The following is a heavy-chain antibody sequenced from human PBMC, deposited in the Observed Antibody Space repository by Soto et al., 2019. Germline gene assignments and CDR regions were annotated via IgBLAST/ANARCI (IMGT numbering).Heavy chain of an antibody. V-gene: IGHV1-18*01. J-gene: IGHJ4*02. D-gene: IGHD3-22*01. CDR3: ARERGDYYDSSGYYSAERGTDY. CDR2: ISAYNGNT. Sequence: ASVNVSCKXSGYTFTSYGISWVRQAPGQGLEWMGWISAYNGNTNYAQKLQGRVTMTTDTSTSTAYMELRSLRSDDTAVYYCARERGDYYDSSGYYSAERGTDYWGQGTLVTVSS. CDR1: GYTFTSYG.